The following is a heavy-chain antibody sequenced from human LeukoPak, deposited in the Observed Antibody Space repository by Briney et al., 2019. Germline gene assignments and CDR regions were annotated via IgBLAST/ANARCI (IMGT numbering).Heavy chain of an antibody. Sequence: PGGSLRLSCAASGFTFSNYWMHWVRQAPGKGLVWVSRIKSDGSRTDYADSVKGRFTISRDNAKNTLYLQMNSLRAEDTAVYYCAKDGGGWYTSGWYYFDYWGQGTLVTVSS. CDR3: AKDGGGWYTSGWYYFDY. CDR1: GFTFSNYW. J-gene: IGHJ4*02. D-gene: IGHD6-19*01. V-gene: IGHV3-74*01. CDR2: IKSDGSRT.